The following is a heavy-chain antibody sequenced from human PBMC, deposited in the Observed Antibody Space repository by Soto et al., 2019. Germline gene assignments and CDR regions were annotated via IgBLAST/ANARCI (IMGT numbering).Heavy chain of an antibody. CDR2: ISAYNGNT. CDR1: GYTFTSYG. Sequence: ASVKVSCKASGYTFTSYGISWVRQAPGQGLEWMGWISAYNGNTNYAQKLQGRVTMTTDTSTSTAYMELRSLRSDDTAVYYCAREVGDFWSGYYTTRHFDYWGQGTLVTVSS. J-gene: IGHJ4*02. V-gene: IGHV1-18*04. CDR3: AREVGDFWSGYYTTRHFDY. D-gene: IGHD3-3*01.